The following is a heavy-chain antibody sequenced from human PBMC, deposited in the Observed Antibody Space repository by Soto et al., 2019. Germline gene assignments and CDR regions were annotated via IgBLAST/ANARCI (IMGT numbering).Heavy chain of an antibody. V-gene: IGHV4-31*03. Sequence: SETLSLTCPVSGGSISSGGYYWSWIRQHPGKGLEWIGYIYYSGSTYYNPSLKSRVTISVDTSKNQFSLKLSSVTVADTAVYYCARVTGICSGGSCYFNWFDPWSQGTLVTVSS. J-gene: IGHJ5*02. CDR2: IYYSGST. CDR1: GGSISSGGYY. CDR3: ARVTGICSGGSCYFNWFDP. D-gene: IGHD2-15*01.